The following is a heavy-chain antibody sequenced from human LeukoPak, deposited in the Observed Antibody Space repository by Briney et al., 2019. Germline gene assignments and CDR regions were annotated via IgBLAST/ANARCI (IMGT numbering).Heavy chain of an antibody. V-gene: IGHV4-39*01. CDR3: ARHSSQRWDLDY. D-gene: IGHD1-26*01. J-gene: IGHJ4*02. CDR2: IYYSGST. CDR1: GDSISSSNYY. Sequence: PSETLSLTCTVSGDSISSSNYYWGWIRQPPGKGLEWIGIIYYSGSTNYNPSLKSRVTISVDRSKDQFSRKLSSVTAADTAVYYCARHSSQRWDLDYWGQGTLVTVSS.